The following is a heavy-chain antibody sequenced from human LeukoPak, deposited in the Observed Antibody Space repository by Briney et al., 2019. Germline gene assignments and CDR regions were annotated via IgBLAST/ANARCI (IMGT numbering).Heavy chain of an antibody. D-gene: IGHD2-2*01. Sequence: GGSLRLSCAASGFTFSTYWMSWVRQAPGKGLEWVSAISGSGGSTYYADSVKGRFTISRDNSKNTLYLQMNSLRAEDTAVYYCAKGCSSTSCYFLFGYWGQGTLVTVSS. CDR3: AKGCSSTSCYFLFGY. J-gene: IGHJ4*02. V-gene: IGHV3-23*01. CDR1: GFTFSTYW. CDR2: ISGSGGST.